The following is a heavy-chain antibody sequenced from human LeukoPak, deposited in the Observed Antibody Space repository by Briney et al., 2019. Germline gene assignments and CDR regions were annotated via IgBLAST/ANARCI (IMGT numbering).Heavy chain of an antibody. Sequence: SVKVSCKASGGTFSSYAISWVRQAPGQGLEWMGGIIPIFGTANYAQKFQGRVTITADESTSTAYMELSSLRSEDTAVYYCARGGYGLYYYYYMDVWGKGTTVTISS. CDR3: ARGGYGLYYYYYMDV. D-gene: IGHD5-18*01. CDR2: IIPIFGTA. CDR1: GGTFSSYA. V-gene: IGHV1-69*13. J-gene: IGHJ6*03.